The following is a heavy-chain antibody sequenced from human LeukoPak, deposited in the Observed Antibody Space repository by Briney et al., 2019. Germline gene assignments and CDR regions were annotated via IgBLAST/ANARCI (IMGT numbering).Heavy chain of an antibody. Sequence: PSETLSPTCTVSGDSFISFYCCWVRQPAAPGLEWIGRLYTSGSTDYNPSLKSRVTISVDTSKNQFSLKLSSVTAAVTAVYYCARGPYRITMVRGVIKGPFDYWGQGTLVTVSS. J-gene: IGHJ4*02. CDR3: ARGPYRITMVRGVIKGPFDY. D-gene: IGHD3-10*01. V-gene: IGHV4-4*07. CDR1: GDSFISFY. CDR2: LYTSGST.